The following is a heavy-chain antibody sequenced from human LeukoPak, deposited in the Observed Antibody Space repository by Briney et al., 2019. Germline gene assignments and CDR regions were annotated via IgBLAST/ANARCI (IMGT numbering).Heavy chain of an antibody. CDR3: ASNRGSGY. V-gene: IGHV3-30*01. D-gene: IGHD1-14*01. Sequence: GGSLRLSCAASGFTFSNYAMHWVRQAPGKGLEWVAAISYDGSKTYYADSVKGRFSISRDNSENTLYLQMDSLRAEDTAVYYCASNRGSGYWGQGTLVTVSS. J-gene: IGHJ4*02. CDR1: GFTFSNYA. CDR2: ISYDGSKT.